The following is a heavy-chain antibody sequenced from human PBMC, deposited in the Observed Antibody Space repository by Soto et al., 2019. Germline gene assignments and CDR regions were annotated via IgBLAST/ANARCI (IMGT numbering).Heavy chain of an antibody. CDR3: AKRTVGWYFEL. CDR2: ISGSGGST. CDR1: GFTFSSYA. Sequence: EVQLLESGGGLVQPGGSLRLSCAASGFTFSSYAMNWVRQAPGKGLEGVSVISGSGGSTYYADAVKGRFTISRDNSKNTLYLQMNSLRAEDTAVYYCAKRTVGWYFELWGRGTLVTVSS. J-gene: IGHJ2*01. V-gene: IGHV3-23*01. D-gene: IGHD4-17*01.